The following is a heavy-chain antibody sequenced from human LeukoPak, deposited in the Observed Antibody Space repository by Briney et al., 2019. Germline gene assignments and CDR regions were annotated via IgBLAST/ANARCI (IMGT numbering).Heavy chain of an antibody. V-gene: IGHV4-34*01. Sequence: NPSETLSLTCAVYGGSFSGYYWSWIRQPPGKGLEWIGEINHSGSTNYNPSLKSRVTISVDTSKNQFSLKLSSVTAADTAVYYCARNFPGRTEDVWGKGTTVTVSS. J-gene: IGHJ6*04. CDR1: GGSFSGYY. CDR2: INHSGST. CDR3: ARNFPGRTEDV.